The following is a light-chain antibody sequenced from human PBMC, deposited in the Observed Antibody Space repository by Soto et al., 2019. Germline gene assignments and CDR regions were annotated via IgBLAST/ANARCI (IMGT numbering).Light chain of an antibody. CDR2: DAS. V-gene: IGKV1-5*01. CDR1: QGINNY. J-gene: IGKJ1*01. Sequence: DIQMTQSPSILSASVGDRVTITCRASQGINNYLVWYQQKPGEAPKLLIYDASALPRGVPSRFSGSGSGTKFTLTIASLQPDDFATYYCQQYETFSGTFGPGTKVDIK. CDR3: QQYETFSGT.